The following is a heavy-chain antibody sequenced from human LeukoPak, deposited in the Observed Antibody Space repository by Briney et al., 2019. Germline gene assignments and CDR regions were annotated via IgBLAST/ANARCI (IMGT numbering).Heavy chain of an antibody. CDR1: GGSISSGTYD. V-gene: IGHV4-61*02. D-gene: IGHD6-19*01. J-gene: IGHJ3*02. CDR2: IYASGST. Sequence: SETLSLTCTVSGGSISSGTYDWTWIRQPAGKGLEWIGRIYASGSTNYNPSLKSRVTISVDTSKNQFSLKLSSVTAADTAVYYCARGDSSGWYPGAFDIWGQGTMVTVSS. CDR3: ARGDSSGWYPGAFDI.